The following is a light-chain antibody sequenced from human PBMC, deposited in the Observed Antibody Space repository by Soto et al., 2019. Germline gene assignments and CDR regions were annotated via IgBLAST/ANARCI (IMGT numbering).Light chain of an antibody. V-gene: IGKV3-15*01. CDR3: QRYNNWPLT. CDR1: QSVSSY. Sequence: EIVLTQSPATLSLSPGERATLSCRASQSVSSYLAWYQQKTGQAPRLLIYDTSARATGVPARFSGSRSGPEFTLTINSLQSEDFAIYYCQRYNNWPLTFGGGNKVDIK. J-gene: IGKJ4*01. CDR2: DTS.